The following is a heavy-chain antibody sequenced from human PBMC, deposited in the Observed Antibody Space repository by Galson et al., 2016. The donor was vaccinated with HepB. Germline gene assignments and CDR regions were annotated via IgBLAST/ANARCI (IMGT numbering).Heavy chain of an antibody. CDR3: ARGYSSGWTFDY. J-gene: IGHJ4*02. CDR2: IYYSGST. V-gene: IGHV4-39*01. Sequence: TLSLTCTVSGGSISSSNCYWGWIRQPPGKGLEWIGSIYYSGSTYYNPSLRSRVTISVDTSKSQFSLKLSSVTAADTAVYYCARGYSSGWTFDYWGQGTLVTVSS. CDR1: GGSISSSNCY. D-gene: IGHD6-19*01.